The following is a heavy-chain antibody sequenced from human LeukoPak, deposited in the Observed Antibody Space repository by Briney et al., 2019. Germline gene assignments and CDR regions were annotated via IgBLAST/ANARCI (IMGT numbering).Heavy chain of an antibody. Sequence: PGGSLRLSCAASGFTFSSSGMHWVRQAPGKGLEWVAVISYDGSNKYYADSVKGRFTISRDNSKNTLYLQMNSLRAEVTAVYYCAKGDYYYFDYWGQGTLVTVSS. CDR2: ISYDGSNK. V-gene: IGHV3-30*18. D-gene: IGHD3-10*01. CDR1: GFTFSSSG. J-gene: IGHJ4*02. CDR3: AKGDYYYFDY.